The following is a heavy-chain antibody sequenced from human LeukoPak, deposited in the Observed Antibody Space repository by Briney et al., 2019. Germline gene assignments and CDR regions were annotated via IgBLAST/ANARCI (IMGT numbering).Heavy chain of an antibody. CDR3: AYTHYDILTGYPFDY. CDR1: GYTFTSYD. J-gene: IGHJ4*02. D-gene: IGHD3-9*01. CDR2: MNPNSGNT. Sequence: ASVKVSCKASGYTFTSYDINWVRQATGQGLEWMGWMNPNSGNTGYAQKFQGRVTITRNTSISTAYMELSSLRSEDTAVYYCAYTHYDILTGYPFDYWGQGNLVTVSS. V-gene: IGHV1-8*03.